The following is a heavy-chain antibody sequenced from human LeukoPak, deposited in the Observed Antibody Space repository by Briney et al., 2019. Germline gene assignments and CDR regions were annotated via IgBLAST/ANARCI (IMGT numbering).Heavy chain of an antibody. J-gene: IGHJ4*02. CDR1: GFKRSTSW. Sequence: GGSLRLSCATSGFKRSTSWMSWVRQAPGKGLEWVATLKGDGSDKYYVDSVKGRFTISRDNAKNSLYLQMNSLRPEDTAVYYCARDERWGQGTLVTVSS. V-gene: IGHV3-7*01. CDR3: ARDER. CDR2: LKGDGSDK.